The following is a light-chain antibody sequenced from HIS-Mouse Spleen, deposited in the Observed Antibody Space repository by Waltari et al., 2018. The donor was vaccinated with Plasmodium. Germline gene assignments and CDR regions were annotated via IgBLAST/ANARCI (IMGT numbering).Light chain of an antibody. Sequence: DIQMTQSPSTQSASVGARVPITCRASQSISSWLAWYQQKPGKAPKLLIYKASSLESGVPSRFSGSGSGTEFTLTISSLQPDDFATYYCQQYNSYWTFGQGTKVEIK. CDR1: QSISSW. CDR3: QQYNSYWT. CDR2: KAS. J-gene: IGKJ1*01. V-gene: IGKV1-5*03.